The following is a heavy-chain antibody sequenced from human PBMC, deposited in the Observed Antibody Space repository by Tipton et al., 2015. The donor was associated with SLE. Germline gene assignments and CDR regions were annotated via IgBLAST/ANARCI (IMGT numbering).Heavy chain of an antibody. J-gene: IGHJ4*02. D-gene: IGHD1-26*01. V-gene: IGHV4-39*07. CDR1: GGSISSYY. CDR3: ARGSGSYGDFDY. CDR2: IYYSGST. Sequence: TLSLTCTVSGGSISSYYWGWIRQPPGKGLEWIGSIYYSGSTYYNPSLKSRVTISVDTSKNQFSLKLSSVTAADTAVYYCARGSGSYGDFDYWGQGTLVTVSS.